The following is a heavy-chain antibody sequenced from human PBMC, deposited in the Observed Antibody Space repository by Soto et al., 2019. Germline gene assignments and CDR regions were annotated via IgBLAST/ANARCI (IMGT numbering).Heavy chain of an antibody. CDR2: IYYSGST. Sequence: SETLSLTCTVSGGSISSYYWSWIRQPPGKGLEWIGYIYYSGSTNYNPSQKSRVNISVDTSKIQLSLKLSSVTAADTDVYYCARASFYDSSGYYYRDAFDIWGQGTMVT. CDR1: GGSISSYY. J-gene: IGHJ3*02. D-gene: IGHD3-22*01. CDR3: ARASFYDSSGYYYRDAFDI. V-gene: IGHV4-59*01.